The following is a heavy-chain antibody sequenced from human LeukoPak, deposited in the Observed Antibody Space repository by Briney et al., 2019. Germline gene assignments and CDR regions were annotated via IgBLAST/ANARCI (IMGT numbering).Heavy chain of an antibody. D-gene: IGHD2-15*01. CDR1: GGSFSDHY. V-gene: IGHV4-34*01. CDR2: INHSGNT. CDR3: ARGVAMDV. J-gene: IGHJ6*03. Sequence: TSETLSLTCEVYGGSFSDHYWNWIRQPPGKGLEWIGEINHSGNTNYNPSLKSRVTISLDPPKNQFSLILRSVTAADTAVYYCARGVAMDVWGKGTTVTVSS.